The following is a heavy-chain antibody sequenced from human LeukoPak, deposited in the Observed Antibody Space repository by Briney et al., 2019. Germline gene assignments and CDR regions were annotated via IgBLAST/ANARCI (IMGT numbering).Heavy chain of an antibody. Sequence: ASVKVSCKASGYTFTGYYMHWVRQAPGQGLEWMGRINPNSGGTNYAQKFQGRVTMTRDTSISTAYMELSRLRSDDTAVYYCARINYYDSSGYVTWGADFDHWGQGTLVTVSS. D-gene: IGHD3-22*01. CDR3: ARINYYDSSGYVTWGADFDH. CDR1: GYTFTGYY. CDR2: INPNSGGT. J-gene: IGHJ4*02. V-gene: IGHV1-2*06.